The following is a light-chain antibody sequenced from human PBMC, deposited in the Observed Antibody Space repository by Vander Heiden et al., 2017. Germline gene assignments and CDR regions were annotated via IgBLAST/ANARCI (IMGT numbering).Light chain of an antibody. CDR1: SSNIGSNY. V-gene: IGLV1-47*01. J-gene: IGLJ2*01. CDR3: AAWDDSLSGLVV. CDR2: RNN. Sequence: QSVLTQPPSASGTPGQRVTISCSGSSSNIGSNYVYWYQQLPGTALKLLIYRNNQRPSGVPDRFSGSKSGTSASLAISGLRSEDEADYYCAAWDDSLSGLVVFGGGTKLTVL.